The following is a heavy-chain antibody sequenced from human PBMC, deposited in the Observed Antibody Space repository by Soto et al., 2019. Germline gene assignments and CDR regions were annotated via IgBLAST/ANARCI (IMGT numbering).Heavy chain of an antibody. CDR2: IIPIFGTA. CDR3: ARIPSFYDLMRPIVAEYYCYYGMDV. Sequence: QVQLVQSGAEVKKPGSSVKVSCKASGGTFSSYAISWVRQAPGQGLEWMGGIIPIFGTANYAQKFQGRVTITAEESTSTAYIELWSLIPEDTAVYYCARIPSFYDLMRPIVAEYYCYYGMDVWGQGTTVTVSS. D-gene: IGHD3-3*01. CDR1: GGTFSSYA. J-gene: IGHJ6*02. V-gene: IGHV1-69*12.